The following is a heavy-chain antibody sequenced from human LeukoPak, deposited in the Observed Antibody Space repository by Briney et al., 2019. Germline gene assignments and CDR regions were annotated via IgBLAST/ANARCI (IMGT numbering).Heavy chain of an antibody. J-gene: IGHJ3*02. CDR2: INPSSGDT. V-gene: IGHV1-2*02. Sequence: ASVKVSCKASGYTFTGFYMHWVRQAPGQGLEWMGWINPSSGDTNYAQKFQGRVTMTRDTSITTAYMELSRLRSDDTAVFYCARSDSPAATFDIWGQGTMVTVSS. CDR3: ARSDSPAATFDI. CDR1: GYTFTGFY. D-gene: IGHD2-2*01.